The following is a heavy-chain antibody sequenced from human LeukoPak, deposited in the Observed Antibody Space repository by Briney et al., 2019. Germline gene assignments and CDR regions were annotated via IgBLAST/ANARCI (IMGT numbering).Heavy chain of an antibody. V-gene: IGHV4-4*07. D-gene: IGHD5-24*01. CDR2: ISSSGST. CDR1: GGSVSSYY. Sequence: SETLSLTCTASGGSVSSYYWNWIRQPAGKGLEWIGRISSSGSTNYNPSLKSRVTMSVDTSKNQFSLKVTSVTAADTAVYYCAREGDGYIYFDYWGQGTLITVSS. CDR3: AREGDGYIYFDY. J-gene: IGHJ4*02.